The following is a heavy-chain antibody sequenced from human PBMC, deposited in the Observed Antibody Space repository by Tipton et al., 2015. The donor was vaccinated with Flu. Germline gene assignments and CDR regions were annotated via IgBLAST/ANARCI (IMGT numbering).Heavy chain of an antibody. D-gene: IGHD2-8*02. Sequence: SLRLSCAASGFTFSYYTMNWVRQAPGKGLEWVSSISSSNTYIYYADSVKGRFTISRDNAQDSLFLQMNSLRAEDTAVYYCATRSGGFFDYWGQGILVTVSS. CDR1: GFTFSYYT. J-gene: IGHJ4*02. V-gene: IGHV3-21*01. CDR3: ATRSGGFFDY. CDR2: ISSSNTYI.